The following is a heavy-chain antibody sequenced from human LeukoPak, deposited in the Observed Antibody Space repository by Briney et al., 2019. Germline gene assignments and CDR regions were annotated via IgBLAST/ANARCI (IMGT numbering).Heavy chain of an antibody. Sequence: GASVKVSCKASGYSFNKYAMNWVRQVPGKGLEWMGWINTKTEKTTYAQAFTGRFVFSLDTSVSTAYLQISSLKAEDTAVYYCASLIAVAGTGAFDYWGQGTLVTVSS. CDR1: GYSFNKYA. J-gene: IGHJ4*02. CDR2: INTKTEKT. CDR3: ASLIAVAGTGAFDY. D-gene: IGHD6-19*01. V-gene: IGHV7-4-1*02.